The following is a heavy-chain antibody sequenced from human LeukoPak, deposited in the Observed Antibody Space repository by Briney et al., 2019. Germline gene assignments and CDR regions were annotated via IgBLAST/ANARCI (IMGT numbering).Heavy chain of an antibody. Sequence: GGSLTLSCAVSGITLSNYGMSWVRQAPGKGLEWVAGISGSGGSTNYADSVKGRFTISRDNPKNTLYLQMNSLRAEDTAVYYCARYKWMKAFDYWGQGTLVTVSS. CDR2: ISGSGGST. D-gene: IGHD1-1*01. CDR1: GITLSNYG. J-gene: IGHJ4*02. CDR3: ARYKWMKAFDY. V-gene: IGHV3-23*01.